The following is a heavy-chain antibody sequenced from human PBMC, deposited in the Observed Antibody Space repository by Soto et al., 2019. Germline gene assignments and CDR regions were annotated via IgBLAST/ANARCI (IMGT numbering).Heavy chain of an antibody. CDR1: GFTFSSYS. CDR3: ARDQDYIWGSYFAFDI. Sequence: GGSLRLSCAASGFTFSSYSMNCVRQAPGKGLEWVSSISSSSSYIYYADSVKGRFTISRDNAKNSLYLQMNSLRAEDTAVYYCARDQDYIWGSYFAFDIWGQGTMVTVSS. V-gene: IGHV3-21*01. D-gene: IGHD3-16*01. J-gene: IGHJ3*02. CDR2: ISSSSSYI.